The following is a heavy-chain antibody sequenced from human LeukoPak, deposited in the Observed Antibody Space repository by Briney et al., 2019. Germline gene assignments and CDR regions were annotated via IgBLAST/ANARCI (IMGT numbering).Heavy chain of an antibody. D-gene: IGHD6-19*01. V-gene: IGHV4-34*01. CDR2: INHSGST. Sequence: SETLSLTRAVYGGSFSGYYWSWIRQPPGKGLEWIGEINHSGSTNYNPSLKSRVTISVDTSKNQFSLKLSSVTAADTAVYYYARGRVSGWFPFDYWGQGTPVTVSS. J-gene: IGHJ4*02. CDR3: ARGRVSGWFPFDY. CDR1: GGSFSGYY.